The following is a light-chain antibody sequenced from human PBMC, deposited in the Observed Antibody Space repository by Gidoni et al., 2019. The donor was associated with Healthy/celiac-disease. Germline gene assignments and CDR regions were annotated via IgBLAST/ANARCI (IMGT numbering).Light chain of an antibody. J-gene: IGLJ2*01. CDR1: KLGDKY. CDR3: QAWDSSTVV. V-gene: IGLV3-1*01. Sequence: SYELTQPPSVSVSPGPKASITCSGDKLGDKYACWYQQKPGQSPVLVIYQDSQRPSGIPERFSGSNSGNTATLTISGTQAMDEADYYCQAWDSSTVVFGGGTKLTVL. CDR2: QDS.